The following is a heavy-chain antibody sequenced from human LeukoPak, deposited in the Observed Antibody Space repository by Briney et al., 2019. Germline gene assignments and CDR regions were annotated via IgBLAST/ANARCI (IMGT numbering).Heavy chain of an antibody. V-gene: IGHV3-30*18. CDR1: GFTFGSYG. Sequence: PGGSLRLSCAASGFTFGSYGMHWVRQAPGKGLEWVAVISFDRRSKYYGDSVKGRFTISRDSSKNTLSLQMSSLRAEDTAVYYCVKGDSTTWALDYWGQGTLVTVSS. D-gene: IGHD2-2*01. CDR2: ISFDRRSK. J-gene: IGHJ4*02. CDR3: VKGDSTTWALDY.